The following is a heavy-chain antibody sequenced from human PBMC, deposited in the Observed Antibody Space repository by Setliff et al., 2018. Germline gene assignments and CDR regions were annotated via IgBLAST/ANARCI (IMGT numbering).Heavy chain of an antibody. J-gene: IGHJ4*02. Sequence: GGSLRLSCAASGFTFSSYAMTWVRQAPGKGLEWVSGISGYGSRTYYADSVKGRSTISRDNSQNTMYLQMNSLRAEDTAVYYCAGDPPRSDWRLDSWGQGTLVTVSS. D-gene: IGHD1-26*01. CDR3: AGDPPRSDWRLDS. CDR1: GFTFSSYA. V-gene: IGHV3-23*01. CDR2: ISGYGSRT.